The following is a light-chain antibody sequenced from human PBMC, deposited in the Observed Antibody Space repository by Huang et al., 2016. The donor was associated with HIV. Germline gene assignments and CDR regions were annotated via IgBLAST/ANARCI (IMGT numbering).Light chain of an antibody. V-gene: IGKV3-20*01. CDR2: GAS. J-gene: IGKJ2*03. CDR3: QQFGSGPPYS. CDR1: QSVTRNY. Sequence: EIVLTQSPDTLSLSPGERATVSCRASQSVTRNYLAWYQQRPGQAPKLLIYGASTRATGIPDRFSGSGSGTDFTLTISRLASEDVAVEFCQQFGSGPPYSFGQGTKLEIK.